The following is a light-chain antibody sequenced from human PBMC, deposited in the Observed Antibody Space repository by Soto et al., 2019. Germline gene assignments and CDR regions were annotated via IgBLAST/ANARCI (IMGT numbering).Light chain of an antibody. J-gene: IGKJ5*01. V-gene: IGKV3-11*01. Sequence: ERVLTQSPATLSVFPGERATLSCRASQSISSNLAWYQQKPGQAPRLLIYDASNRATGIPARFSGSGSGTEFTLTISSLEPEDSAVYYCQQRNVWPPVTFGQGTRLEIK. CDR2: DAS. CDR1: QSISSN. CDR3: QQRNVWPPVT.